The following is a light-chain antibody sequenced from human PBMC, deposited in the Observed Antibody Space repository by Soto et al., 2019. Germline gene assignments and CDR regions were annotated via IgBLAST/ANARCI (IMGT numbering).Light chain of an antibody. Sequence: IVMTQSPATLSVSPGERATLSCRASQTIDNKLAWYQQRPGQAPRLLIYGASIRATGIPARFSGSGSGTDFTLTISRLEPEDFAVYYCQQYGSSRTFGQGTKVDIK. CDR1: QTIDNK. V-gene: IGKV3-20*01. CDR2: GAS. CDR3: QQYGSSRT. J-gene: IGKJ1*01.